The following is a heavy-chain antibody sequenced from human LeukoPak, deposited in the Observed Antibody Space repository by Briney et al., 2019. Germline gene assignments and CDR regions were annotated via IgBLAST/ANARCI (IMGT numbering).Heavy chain of an antibody. CDR1: GFTFSDYY. D-gene: IGHD6-13*01. CDR3: ARAQPSNYYMDV. CDR2: ISRGGNTI. J-gene: IGHJ6*02. V-gene: IGHV3-11*01. Sequence: KSGGSLRLSCAASGFTFSDYYMNWIRQAPGKGLEWISYISRGGNTIYYADSVKGRFTISRDNAKSSLYLRMNSLRAEDTAVYYCARAQPSNYYMDVWGQGTTVTVSS.